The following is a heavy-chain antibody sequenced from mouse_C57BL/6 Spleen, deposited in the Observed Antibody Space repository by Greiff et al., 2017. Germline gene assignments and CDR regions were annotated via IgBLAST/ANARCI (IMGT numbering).Heavy chain of an antibody. CDR2: ISDGGSYT. Sequence: EVMLVESGGGLVKPGGSLKLSCAASGFTFSSYAMSWVRQTPEKRLEWVATISDGGSYTYYPDNVKGRFTIFRDNAKNNLYLQMSHLKSEDTAMYYCARDPQAYAMDYWGQGTSVTVSS. D-gene: IGHD3-2*02. J-gene: IGHJ4*01. CDR1: GFTFSSYA. CDR3: ARDPQAYAMDY. V-gene: IGHV5-4*01.